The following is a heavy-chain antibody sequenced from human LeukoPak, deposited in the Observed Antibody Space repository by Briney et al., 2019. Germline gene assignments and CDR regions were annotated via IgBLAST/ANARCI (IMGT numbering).Heavy chain of an antibody. CDR3: ARHASSVTRFDY. D-gene: IGHD4-17*01. CDR2: IDPAGGNT. CDR1: GYTFTSYY. J-gene: IGHJ4*02. V-gene: IGHV1-46*01. Sequence: ASVKVSCKASGYTFTSYYLHWVRQAPGQGFQWMGIIDPAGGNTNYAQEFRGRVTMTRDTSTSTVYLELNSLRSEDTAIYYCARHASSVTRFDYWGQGTLVIVSS.